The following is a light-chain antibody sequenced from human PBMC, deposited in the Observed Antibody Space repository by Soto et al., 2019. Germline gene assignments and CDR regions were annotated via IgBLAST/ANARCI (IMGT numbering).Light chain of an antibody. Sequence: EIVMTHSPATLCVSPGEIATLSCRASQSVSSNLAWYQQKPGQAPRLLIYGASSRATGIPDRFSGSGSGTDFTLTISRLEPEDFAVYYCQQYGSSAWTFGQGTKVDIK. V-gene: IGKV3-20*01. CDR1: QSVSSN. CDR3: QQYGSSAWT. J-gene: IGKJ1*01. CDR2: GAS.